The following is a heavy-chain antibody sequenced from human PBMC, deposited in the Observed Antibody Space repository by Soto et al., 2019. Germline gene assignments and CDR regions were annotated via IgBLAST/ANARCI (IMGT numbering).Heavy chain of an antibody. Sequence: QVQLQQWGAGLLKPSETLSLTCAVYGGSFSGYQWTWIRQTPGKGLEWIGEINDSGNINYNPSLRSRVTILVDRAKKQISLEVSSGTAADTAVYYCARGLILWFGELSRRGGYYYYVDVWGKGTTVTVSS. CDR3: ARGLILWFGELSRRGGYYYYVDV. CDR1: GGSFSGYQ. D-gene: IGHD3-10*01. V-gene: IGHV4-34*01. J-gene: IGHJ6*03. CDR2: INDSGNI.